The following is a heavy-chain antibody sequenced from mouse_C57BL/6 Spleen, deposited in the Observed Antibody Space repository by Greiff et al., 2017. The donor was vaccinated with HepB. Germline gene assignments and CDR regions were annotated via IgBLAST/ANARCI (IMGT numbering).Heavy chain of an antibody. Sequence: QVQLQQSGPELVKPGASVKISCKASGYAFSSSWMNWVKQRPGKGLEWIGRIYPGDGDTNYNGKFKGKATLTADKSSSTAYMQLSSLTSEDSAVYFCAKGNYYGSSPGLFAYWGQGTTLTVSS. V-gene: IGHV1-82*01. D-gene: IGHD1-1*01. CDR3: AKGNYYGSSPGLFAY. J-gene: IGHJ2*01. CDR1: GYAFSSSW. CDR2: IYPGDGDT.